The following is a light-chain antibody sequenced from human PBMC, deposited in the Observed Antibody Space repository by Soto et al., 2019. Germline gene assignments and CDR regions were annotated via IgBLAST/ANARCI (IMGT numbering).Light chain of an antibody. J-gene: IGLJ1*01. CDR3: GSYTSSSTFV. CDR1: SSDVGRYNY. V-gene: IGLV2-14*01. CDR2: EVN. Sequence: QSVLTQPASVSGSPGQSITISCTGTSSDVGRYNYVSWYQQHPGKAPKLMIYEVNNRPSGVSDRFSGSKSGNTASLTISGLQAEDESDYYCGSYTSSSTFVFGTGIKLTVL.